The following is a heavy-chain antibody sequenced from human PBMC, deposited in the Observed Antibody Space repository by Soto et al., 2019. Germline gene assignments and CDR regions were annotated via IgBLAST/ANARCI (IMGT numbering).Heavy chain of an antibody. D-gene: IGHD3-3*01. CDR2: ISSSSSYI. CDR1: GFSFSTYT. V-gene: IGHV3-21*01. Sequence: EVQLVESGGGLVKPGGSLRLSCAASGFSFSTYTMSWVRQAPGKGLEWVSSISSSSSYIYYSDSMKGRFTISRDNAKNSLFLQMNSLRLEDTAVYYCAISSLGILRFLEWSFDYWGQGTLVTVSS. J-gene: IGHJ4*02. CDR3: AISSLGILRFLEWSFDY.